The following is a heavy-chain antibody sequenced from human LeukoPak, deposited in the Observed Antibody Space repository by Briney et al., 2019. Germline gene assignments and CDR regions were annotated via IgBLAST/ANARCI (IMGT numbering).Heavy chain of an antibody. CDR2: INHSGST. D-gene: IGHD6-19*01. CDR1: GGSFSGYY. Sequence: SETLSLTCAVYGGSFSGYYWSWIRQPPGKGLEWTGEINHSGSTNYNPSLKSRVTISVDTSKNQFSLKLSSVTAADTAVYYCANTVAVAGTEPYYFDYWGQGTLVTVSS. CDR3: ANTVAVAGTEPYYFDY. J-gene: IGHJ4*02. V-gene: IGHV4-34*01.